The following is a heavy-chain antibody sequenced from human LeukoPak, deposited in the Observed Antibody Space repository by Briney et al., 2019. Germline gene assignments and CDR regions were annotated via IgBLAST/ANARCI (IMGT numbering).Heavy chain of an antibody. CDR1: GFSFSNYW. CDR2: VKQDGSET. CDR3: ASTHSGSYSGFDP. J-gene: IGHJ5*02. V-gene: IGHV3-7*01. Sequence: GGSLRLSCAASGFSFSNYWMSWVRQAPGKGLEWVANVKQDGSETYFVDSVKGRFTISRDNAKNSLYLQMNSLRAEDTAVYYCASTHSGSYSGFDPWGQGTLVTVSS. D-gene: IGHD1-26*01.